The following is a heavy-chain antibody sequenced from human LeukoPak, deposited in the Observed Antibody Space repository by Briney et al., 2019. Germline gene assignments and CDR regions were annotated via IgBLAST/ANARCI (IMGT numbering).Heavy chain of an antibody. CDR2: IYYSGST. V-gene: IGHV4-61*01. Sequence: PSETLSLTCTVSGVSVSSGSDYWSWIRQPPGKGLEWIGYIYYSGSTNYNPSLKSRVTISVGTSKNQFSLKLSSVTAADTAVYYCARDRGDSGSSFDYWGQGTLVTVSS. J-gene: IGHJ4*02. D-gene: IGHD1-26*01. CDR3: ARDRGDSGSSFDY. CDR1: GVSVSSGSDY.